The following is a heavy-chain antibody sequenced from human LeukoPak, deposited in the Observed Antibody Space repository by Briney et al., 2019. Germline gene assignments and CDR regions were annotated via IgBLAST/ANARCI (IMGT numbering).Heavy chain of an antibody. Sequence: GSLRLSCAASGFTFSNYGMSWVRQAPGKGLEWVSHISGSATNTYYAASVKGRFTISRDNSKNTLYLQMNSLRAEDTAMYYCAKGTAYYSLGPWGQGTLATVSS. CDR1: GFTFSNYG. D-gene: IGHD3/OR15-3a*01. J-gene: IGHJ5*02. CDR2: ISGSATNT. V-gene: IGHV3-23*01. CDR3: AKGTAYYSLGP.